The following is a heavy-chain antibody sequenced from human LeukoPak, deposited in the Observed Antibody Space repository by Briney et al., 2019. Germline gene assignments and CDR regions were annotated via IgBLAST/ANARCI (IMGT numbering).Heavy chain of an antibody. CDR1: GFTFSSYG. D-gene: IGHD2-21*02. CDR2: IRYDGSNK. V-gene: IGHV3-30*02. J-gene: IGHJ4*02. Sequence: PGGSLRLSCAASGFTFSSYGMHWVRQAPGKGLEWVAFIRYDGSNKYYADSVKGRFTISRDNSKNTLYLQMNSLRAEDTAVYYCAKDHRAYCGGDCVDFDYWGQGTLVNVSS. CDR3: AKDHRAYCGGDCVDFDY.